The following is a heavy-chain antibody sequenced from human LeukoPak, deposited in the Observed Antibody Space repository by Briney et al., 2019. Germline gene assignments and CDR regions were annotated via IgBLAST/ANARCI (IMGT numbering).Heavy chain of an antibody. J-gene: IGHJ4*02. Sequence: ASVKVSCKVSGYTLTELSMHWVRQAPGKGLEWMGGFDPEDGETIYAQKFQGRVTITADKSTSTAYMELSSLRSEDTAVYYCARDQKRGYYDSSGYSDYWGQGTLVTVSS. CDR3: ARDQKRGYYDSSGYSDY. D-gene: IGHD3-22*01. V-gene: IGHV1-24*01. CDR2: FDPEDGET. CDR1: GYTLTELS.